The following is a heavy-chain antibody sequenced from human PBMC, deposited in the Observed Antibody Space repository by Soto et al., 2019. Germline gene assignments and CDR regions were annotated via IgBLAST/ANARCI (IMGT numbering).Heavy chain of an antibody. Sequence: PGGSLRLSCAVSGFNFDKYAIHWVRQAPGKGLEWVSGISWNSGEIAYSDSVKGRFTISRDNAKNSVYLEMNSLRLEDTALYYCAKVVSIFYDAFDMWGQGTMVTVSS. CDR2: ISWNSGEI. V-gene: IGHV3-9*01. CDR1: GFNFDKYA. CDR3: AKVVSIFYDAFDM. J-gene: IGHJ3*02.